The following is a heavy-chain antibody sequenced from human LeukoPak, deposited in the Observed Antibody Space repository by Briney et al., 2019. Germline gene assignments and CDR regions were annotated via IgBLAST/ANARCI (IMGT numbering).Heavy chain of an antibody. CDR3: ARGVVPAAHDY. Sequence: PSETLSLTCTVSGGSISSGDCYWSWIRQPPGKGLEWIGYIYYSGSTNYNPSLKSRVTISVDTSKNQFSLKLSSVTAADTAVYYCARGVVPAAHDYWGQGTLVTVSS. CDR1: GGSISSGDCY. CDR2: IYYSGST. J-gene: IGHJ4*02. V-gene: IGHV4-30-4*08. D-gene: IGHD2-2*01.